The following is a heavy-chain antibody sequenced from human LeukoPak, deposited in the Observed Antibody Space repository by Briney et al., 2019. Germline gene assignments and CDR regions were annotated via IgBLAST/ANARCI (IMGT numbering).Heavy chain of an antibody. CDR1: GFTFSSYA. D-gene: IGHD2-2*01. J-gene: IGHJ4*02. Sequence: GGSLRLSCAASGFTFSSYAMHWVRPAPGKGLEWVAVISYDGSNKYYADSVKGRFTISRDNSKNTLYLQMNSLRAEDTAVYYCARGHIEGWLGGIVVVPAVVFDYWGQGTLVTVSS. V-gene: IGHV3-30*04. CDR2: ISYDGSNK. CDR3: ARGHIEGWLGGIVVVPAVVFDY.